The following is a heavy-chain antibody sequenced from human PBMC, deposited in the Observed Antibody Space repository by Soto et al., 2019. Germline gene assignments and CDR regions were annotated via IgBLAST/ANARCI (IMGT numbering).Heavy chain of an antibody. CDR3: AKDSQKYYYVISGYYDY. V-gene: IGHV3-23*01. J-gene: IGHJ4*02. CDR2: ISGSGGST. Sequence: GGSLRLSCAASGFTFSSYAMRWVRQAPGKGLEWVSAISGSGGSTYYADSVKGRFTISRDNSKNTLYLQMNSLRAEHTAVYYCAKDSQKYYYVISGYYDYWGQGTLVTVST. D-gene: IGHD3-22*01. CDR1: GFTFSSYA.